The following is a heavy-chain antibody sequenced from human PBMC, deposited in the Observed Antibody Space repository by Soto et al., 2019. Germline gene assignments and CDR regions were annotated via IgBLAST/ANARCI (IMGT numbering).Heavy chain of an antibody. Sequence: GGSLRLSCAASGFTFSSYGMHWVRQAPGKGLEWVAVIWYDGSNKYYADSVKGRFTISRDNSKNTLYLQMNSLRAEDTAVYYCARNSKPQSGMDVWGQGTKVTVSS. CDR2: IWYDGSNK. D-gene: IGHD2-15*01. V-gene: IGHV3-33*01. J-gene: IGHJ6*02. CDR3: ARNSKPQSGMDV. CDR1: GFTFSSYG.